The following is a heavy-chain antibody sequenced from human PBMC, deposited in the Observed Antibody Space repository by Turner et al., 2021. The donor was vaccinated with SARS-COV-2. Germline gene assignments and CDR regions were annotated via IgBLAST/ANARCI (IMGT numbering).Heavy chain of an antibody. CDR3: ARDGGYSGYAYFDY. D-gene: IGHD5-12*01. Sequence: QVQLVESGGGVVQPGRSLSLSCAASGFTFSSYGMHWVRQAPGKGLEWVAVIRYDGSNKYYADSVKGRFTISRDNSKNTLYLQMNSLRAEDTAVYYCARDGGYSGYAYFDYWGQGTLVTVSS. V-gene: IGHV3-33*01. CDR2: IRYDGSNK. J-gene: IGHJ4*02. CDR1: GFTFSSYG.